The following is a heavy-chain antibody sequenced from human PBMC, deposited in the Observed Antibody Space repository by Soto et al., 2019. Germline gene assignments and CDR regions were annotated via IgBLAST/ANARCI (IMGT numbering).Heavy chain of an antibody. J-gene: IGHJ4*02. D-gene: IGHD2-8*01. CDR3: AKLRDFVVLPAGILDY. CDR1: GFSVSGNH. CDR2: IYSGGDT. Sequence: PGGSLRLSCAASGFSVSGNHMSWVRQAPGKGLEWVSIIYSGGDTDYADSVKGRFTISRDDFRNTLYLQMNSLRTEDTAIYYRAKLRDFVVLPAGILDYWGPGTLVTVSS. V-gene: IGHV3-53*01.